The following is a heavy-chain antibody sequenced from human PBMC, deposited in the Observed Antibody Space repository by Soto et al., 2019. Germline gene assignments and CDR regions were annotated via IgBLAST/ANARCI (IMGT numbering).Heavy chain of an antibody. J-gene: IGHJ6*02. D-gene: IGHD2-21*02. CDR3: AKDEPVLAYCGGDCYMGGV. Sequence: GGSLRLSCEVSGFTFSSYAMTWVRQAPGKGLEWVSAISGSGVSTYHAGSVKGRFTISRDNSKNTLYLQMNSLRAEDTAIYYCAKDEPVLAYCGGDCYMGGVWGQGTTVTVS. V-gene: IGHV3-23*01. CDR1: GFTFSSYA. CDR2: ISGSGVST.